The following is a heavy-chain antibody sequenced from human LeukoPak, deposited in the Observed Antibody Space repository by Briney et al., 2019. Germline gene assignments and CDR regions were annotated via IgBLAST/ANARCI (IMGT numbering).Heavy chain of an antibody. CDR3: AREFRYYFDY. CDR1: GFTFSSYE. J-gene: IGHJ4*02. V-gene: IGHV3-48*03. CDR2: ISSSGSTI. Sequence: GGSLRLSCAASGFTFSSYEMNWVPQAPGKGLECVSYISSSGSTIYYADSVKGRFTISRDNAKNSLYLQMNSLRAEDTAVYYCAREFRYYFDYWGQGTLVTVSS.